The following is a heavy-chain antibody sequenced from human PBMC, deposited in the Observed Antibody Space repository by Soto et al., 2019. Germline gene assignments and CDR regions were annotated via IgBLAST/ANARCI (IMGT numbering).Heavy chain of an antibody. CDR2: ISGYNGNT. CDR1: GYSFTTYG. CDR3: AREGPAPYYYYGMDV. V-gene: IGHV1-18*01. Sequence: QVQLVQSRGEVKKPGASVKVCCKTSGYSFTTYGISWVRQAPGQGLEWMGWISGYNGNTNYAQKLQGRVTMTTDTSTSTAYMELRSLRSDDTAVYYCAREGPAPYYYYGMDVWGQGSTVTVSS. J-gene: IGHJ6*02.